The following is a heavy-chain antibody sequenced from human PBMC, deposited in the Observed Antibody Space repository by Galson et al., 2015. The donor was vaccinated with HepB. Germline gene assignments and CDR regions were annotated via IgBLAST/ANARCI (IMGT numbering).Heavy chain of an antibody. CDR2: IYSGATT. CDR1: GFTVSSNY. J-gene: IGHJ4*02. Sequence: SLRLSCAASGFTVSSNYMTWVRQAPGKGLEWVSVIYSGATTYYADSVKGRFTISRDNSKNTLFLQMNNLRVEDTAVYYCAGGGRSIVVDATAHWGQGTLVTVSS. V-gene: IGHV3-66*01. D-gene: IGHD6-19*01. CDR3: AGGGRSIVVDATAH.